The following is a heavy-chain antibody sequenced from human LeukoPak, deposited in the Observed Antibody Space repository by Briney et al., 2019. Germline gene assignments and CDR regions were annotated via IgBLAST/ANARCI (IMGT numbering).Heavy chain of an antibody. J-gene: IGHJ4*02. Sequence: PSETLSLTCTVSGGAVSSGSYYWSWIGQPPGKGLEWIGYIYYSGSTNYNPSLNSRVTISVDTSKNQFSLKLSSVTAADTAVYYCARGPYSSGWYFDYWGQGTLVTVSS. D-gene: IGHD6-19*01. CDR2: IYYSGST. CDR1: GGAVSSGSYY. CDR3: ARGPYSSGWYFDY. V-gene: IGHV4-61*01.